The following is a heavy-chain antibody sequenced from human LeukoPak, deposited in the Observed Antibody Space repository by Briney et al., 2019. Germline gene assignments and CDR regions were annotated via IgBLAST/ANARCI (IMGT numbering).Heavy chain of an antibody. CDR3: ARRTTVVKWAAFDI. Sequence: GGSLRLSCAASGFTVSSNYMSWVRQAPGKGLEWVSVIYSGGSTYYAGSVKGRFTISRDNSKNTLYLQMNSLRAEDTAVYYCARRTTVVKWAAFDIWGQGTMVTVSS. D-gene: IGHD4-23*01. J-gene: IGHJ3*02. CDR2: IYSGGST. V-gene: IGHV3-66*04. CDR1: GFTVSSNY.